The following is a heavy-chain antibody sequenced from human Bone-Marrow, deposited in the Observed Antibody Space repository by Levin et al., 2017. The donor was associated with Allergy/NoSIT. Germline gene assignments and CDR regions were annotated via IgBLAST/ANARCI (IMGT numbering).Heavy chain of an antibody. V-gene: IGHV5-51*01. Sequence: WASVKVSCKGSGYSFTNYWIAWVRQMPRKGLEWMGVIHPGNSETKYSPPFQDQVTISADKTISTAYLQWSSLRASDTALYYCARCPTGYPNWFDPWGQGTQVTVSS. CDR3: ARCPTGYPNWFDP. D-gene: IGHD3-9*01. J-gene: IGHJ5*02. CDR1: GYSFTNYW. CDR2: IHPGNSET.